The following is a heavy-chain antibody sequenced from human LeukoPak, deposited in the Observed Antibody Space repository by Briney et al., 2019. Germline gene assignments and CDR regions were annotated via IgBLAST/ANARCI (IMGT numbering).Heavy chain of an antibody. Sequence: SETLSLTCAVYGGSFSGYYWSWIRQPPGKGREWIGEINHSGSTNYNPSLKSRVTISVDTSKNQFSLKLSSVTAADTAVYYCARAGLYYDFWSGYYTSGYFDYWGQGTLVTVSS. CDR2: INHSGST. J-gene: IGHJ4*02. D-gene: IGHD3-3*01. CDR3: ARAGLYYDFWSGYYTSGYFDY. V-gene: IGHV4-34*01. CDR1: GGSFSGYY.